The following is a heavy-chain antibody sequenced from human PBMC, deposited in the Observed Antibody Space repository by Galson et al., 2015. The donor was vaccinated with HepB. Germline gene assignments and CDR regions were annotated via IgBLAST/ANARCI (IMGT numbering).Heavy chain of an antibody. D-gene: IGHD2-8*01. CDR2: ISHSGST. CDR3: ASLYAY. V-gene: IGHV4-30-4*01. J-gene: IGHJ4*02. Sequence: QVQLQESGPGLVKPSQTLSLTCSVSGVSVSSIPYYWSWVRQPPEKGLEWIGYISHSGSTDYNPSLKSRVTISIDRDKNQFSLEVNSVTVADTAVYYCASLYAYWGQGTLVTVSS. CDR1: GVSVSSIPYY.